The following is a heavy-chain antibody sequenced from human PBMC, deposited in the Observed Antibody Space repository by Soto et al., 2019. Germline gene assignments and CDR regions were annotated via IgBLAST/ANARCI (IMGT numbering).Heavy chain of an antibody. D-gene: IGHD1-7*01. CDR2: ISYDGSNK. Sequence: GGSLRLSCAASGFTFSSYAMHWVRQAPGKGLEWVAVISYDGSNKYYADSVKGRFTISRDNSKNTLYLQMNSLRAEDTAVYYCARELELPKDYGMDVWGQGTTVTVSS. J-gene: IGHJ6*02. CDR1: GFTFSSYA. CDR3: ARELELPKDYGMDV. V-gene: IGHV3-30-3*01.